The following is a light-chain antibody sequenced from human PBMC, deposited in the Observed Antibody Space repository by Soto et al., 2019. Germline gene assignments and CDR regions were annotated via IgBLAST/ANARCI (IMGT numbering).Light chain of an antibody. Sequence: VLTQSPSTLSLSAGQCATLSCRASHTVSGDYLAWYQQTPGQTPRLLIYGASSRAAGIPDRFSASGSGTDFTLTISRLEPEDFAVYYCQKYGSSSITFGQGTRLEIK. CDR1: HTVSGDY. V-gene: IGKV3-20*01. J-gene: IGKJ5*01. CDR2: GAS. CDR3: QKYGSSSIT.